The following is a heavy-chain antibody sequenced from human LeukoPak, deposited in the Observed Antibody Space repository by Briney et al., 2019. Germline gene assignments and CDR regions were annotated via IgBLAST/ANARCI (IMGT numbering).Heavy chain of an antibody. J-gene: IGHJ5*02. CDR3: AREVRIAVAGRGGWFDP. Sequence: GASVKVSCKASGYTFTSYYMHWVRQAPGQGLEWMGIINPSGGSTSYAQKFQGRVTMTRDMSASTVYMELSSLRSEDTAVYYCAREVRIAVAGRGGWFDPWGQGTLVTVSS. CDR2: INPSGGST. CDR1: GYTFTSYY. V-gene: IGHV1-46*01. D-gene: IGHD6-19*01.